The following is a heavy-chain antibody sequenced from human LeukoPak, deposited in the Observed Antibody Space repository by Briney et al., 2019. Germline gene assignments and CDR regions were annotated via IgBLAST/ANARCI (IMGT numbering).Heavy chain of an antibody. Sequence: PGGSLRLSCVASGFTVSGNYMSWVRQAPGKGLEWVAVIYTGSYTHYADSVKGRFTISRDISKNPVYLEMNSLRAEDTAVYYCARDGTSPLWGQGTLVTVSS. CDR1: GFTVSGNY. D-gene: IGHD1-14*01. J-gene: IGHJ4*02. CDR3: ARDGTSPL. V-gene: IGHV3-53*01. CDR2: IYTGSYT.